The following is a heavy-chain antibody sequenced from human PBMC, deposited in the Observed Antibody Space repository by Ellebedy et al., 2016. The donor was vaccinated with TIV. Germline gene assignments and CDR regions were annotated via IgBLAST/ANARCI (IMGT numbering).Heavy chain of an antibody. J-gene: IGHJ4*02. CDR3: ARYGSGRNYKDPFDY. CDR2: ISGGAGST. Sequence: GESLKISXTASGFTFRTYAMSWVRQTPGKGLEWLSSISGGAGSTEYADSVKGRFTISRDNAKNSLYLQMNSLRAEDTGVYYCARYGSGRNYKDPFDYWGQGTLVTVSS. CDR1: GFTFRTYA. D-gene: IGHD3-10*01. V-gene: IGHV3-23*01.